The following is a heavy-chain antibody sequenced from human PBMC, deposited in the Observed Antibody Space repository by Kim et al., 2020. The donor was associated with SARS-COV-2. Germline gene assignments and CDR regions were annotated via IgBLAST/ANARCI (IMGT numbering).Heavy chain of an antibody. CDR3: ARDGYGEGYY. V-gene: IGHV4-4*02. J-gene: IGHJ4*02. Sequence: SSNYNPSLKSRVTISVDKSKNQFSLKLSSVTAADTAVYYCARDGYGEGYYWGQGTLVTVSS. CDR2: SS. D-gene: IGHD4-17*01.